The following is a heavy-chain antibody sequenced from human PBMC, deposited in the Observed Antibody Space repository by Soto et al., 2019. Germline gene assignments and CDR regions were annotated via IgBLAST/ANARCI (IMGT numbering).Heavy chain of an antibody. J-gene: IGHJ5*02. Sequence: QVQLQESGPGLVKPSETPSLTCTVSGGSFTTYYWNWIRQPAGKRLEWIGRLYTSGNTKYNPSLKSRLTMSLDTSKRQFSLKLSSVTAADTAIYYCARETVLGTDNWFDPWGQGILVTVSS. CDR3: ARETVLGTDNWFDP. V-gene: IGHV4-4*07. D-gene: IGHD6-19*01. CDR2: LYTSGNT. CDR1: GGSFTTYY.